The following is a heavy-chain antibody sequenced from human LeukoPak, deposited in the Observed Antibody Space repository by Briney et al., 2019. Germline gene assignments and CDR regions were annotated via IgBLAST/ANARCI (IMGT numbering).Heavy chain of an antibody. CDR2: ISGSGGST. D-gene: IGHD2-15*01. Sequence: GGSLRLSCAASGFTVDDYGMRWVRQAPGKGLEWVSRISGSGGSTYYADSVRGRFTISRDNSKNSLYLQMDSLRTEDTAFYYCAKEIDTLGTNAFDIWVQGTMATVSS. V-gene: IGHV3-43*02. CDR3: AKEIDTLGTNAFDI. J-gene: IGHJ3*02. CDR1: GFTVDDYG.